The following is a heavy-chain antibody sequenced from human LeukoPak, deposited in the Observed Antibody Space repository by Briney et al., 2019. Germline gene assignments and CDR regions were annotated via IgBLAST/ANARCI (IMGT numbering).Heavy chain of an antibody. J-gene: IGHJ3*02. D-gene: IGHD6-25*01. Sequence: QAPGQGLEWMGWINPKSGGTNYAQKFQGRVTMTRDTSISIVYMEANRLTSDGTVVYYCARRKPFSASSKENVFDIWGQGTMVTVSS. CDR3: ARRKPFSASSKENVFDI. V-gene: IGHV1-2*02. CDR2: INPKSGGT.